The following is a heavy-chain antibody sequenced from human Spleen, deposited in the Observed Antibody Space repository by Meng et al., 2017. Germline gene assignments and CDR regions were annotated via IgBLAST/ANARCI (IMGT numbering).Heavy chain of an antibody. CDR1: GDSVTGSNW. CDR2: IFHIGST. J-gene: IGHJ4*02. CDR3: ARVDRDTGTYFDY. D-gene: IGHD1-26*01. Sequence: QVQLQESGPGLVKPSGTLSLTCVVSGDSVTGSNWWSWVRQPPGKGLEWIGEIFHIGSTNYNPSLKTRVAISVDKSKNQFSLKLTSATAADMAVYYCARVDRDTGTYFDYWGQGILVTVSS. V-gene: IGHV4-4*02.